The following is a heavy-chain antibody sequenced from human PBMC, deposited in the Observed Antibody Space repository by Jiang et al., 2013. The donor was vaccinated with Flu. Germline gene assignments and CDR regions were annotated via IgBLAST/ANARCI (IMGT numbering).Heavy chain of an antibody. CDR3: ARDMAAADQKGGRGYYGMDV. D-gene: IGHD6-13*01. Sequence: VQLLESGGGLVQPGGSLRLSCAASGFTFSSYSMNWVRQAPGKGLEWVSYISSSSSTIYYADSVKGRFTISRDNAKNSLYLQMNSLRDEDTAVYYCARDMAAADQKGGRGYYGMDVWGQGTTVTVSS. CDR1: GFTFSSYS. CDR2: ISSSSSTI. J-gene: IGHJ6*02. V-gene: IGHV3-48*02.